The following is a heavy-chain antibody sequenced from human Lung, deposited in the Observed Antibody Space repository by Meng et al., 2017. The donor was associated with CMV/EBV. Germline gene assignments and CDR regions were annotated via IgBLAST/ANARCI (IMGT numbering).Heavy chain of an antibody. CDR3: ARDRGAFDI. J-gene: IGHJ3*02. CDR1: GFTFSYFW. V-gene: IGHV3-7*01. Sequence: GGSLRLSCAASGFTFSYFWMSWVRQAPGKGLEWVANIKQDGSEKYYVDSVEGRFTISRDNAKNSLYLQMNSLRTEDTAVYYCARDRGAFDIWDQETVVSVSS. CDR2: IKQDGSEK. D-gene: IGHD3-10*01.